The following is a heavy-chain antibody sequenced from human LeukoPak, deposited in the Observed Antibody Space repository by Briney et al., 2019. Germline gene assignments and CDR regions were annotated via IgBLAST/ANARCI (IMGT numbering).Heavy chain of an antibody. D-gene: IGHD1-26*01. CDR2: IYYSGST. J-gene: IGHJ6*03. Sequence: SETLSLTCTVSGGSISSYYWSWIRQPAGKGLEWIGSIYYSGSTYYNPSLKSRVTISVDTSKNQFSLKLSSVTAADTAVYYCARVSRYSGSYYYYYYYMDVWGKGTTVTVSS. CDR3: ARVSRYSGSYYYYYYYMDV. V-gene: IGHV4-4*07. CDR1: GGSISSYY.